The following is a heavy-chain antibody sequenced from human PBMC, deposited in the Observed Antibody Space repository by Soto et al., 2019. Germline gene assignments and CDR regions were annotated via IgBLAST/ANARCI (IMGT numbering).Heavy chain of an antibody. D-gene: IGHD3-10*01. J-gene: IGHJ4*02. CDR2: INHSGST. CDR3: ARGVPARSHYYGSGSRYGRRAYYFDY. V-gene: IGHV4-34*01. Sequence: SETLSLTCAVYGGSFSGYYWSWIRQPPGKGLEWIGEINHSGSTNYNPSLKSRVTISVDTSKNQFSLKLSSVTAADTAVYYCARGVPARSHYYGSGSRYGRRAYYFDYWGQGTLVTVSS. CDR1: GGSFSGYY.